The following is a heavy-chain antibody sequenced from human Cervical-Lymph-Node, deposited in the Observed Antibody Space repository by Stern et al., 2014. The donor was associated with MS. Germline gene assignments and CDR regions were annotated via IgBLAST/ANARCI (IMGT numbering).Heavy chain of an antibody. CDR3: ATHRGRVTYYYGMDV. Sequence: QVQLVQSGAEVKKPGASVKVSCKVSGYTLSEISMHWVRQAPGQGLELMGGFDPEHGETRYAQKFQGRVTMAEDRSTDTAYMELSSLRSEDTAVYYCATHRGRVTYYYGMDVWGQGTTVTVSS. V-gene: IGHV1-24*01. J-gene: IGHJ6*02. D-gene: IGHD2-21*02. CDR1: GYTLSEIS. CDR2: FDPEHGET.